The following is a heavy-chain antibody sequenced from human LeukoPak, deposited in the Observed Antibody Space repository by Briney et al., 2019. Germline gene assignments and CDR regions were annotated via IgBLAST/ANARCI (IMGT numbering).Heavy chain of an antibody. J-gene: IGHJ3*02. CDR2: IIPIFGTA. Sequence: GASVKVSCKASGYTFTSYGISWVRQAPGQGLEWMGGIIPIFGTANYAQKFQGRVTITADESTSTAYMELSSLRSEDTAVYYCARPIGYCSSTSCYYHAFDIWGQGTMVTVSS. CDR1: GYTFTSYG. D-gene: IGHD2-2*01. V-gene: IGHV1-69*13. CDR3: ARPIGYCSSTSCYYHAFDI.